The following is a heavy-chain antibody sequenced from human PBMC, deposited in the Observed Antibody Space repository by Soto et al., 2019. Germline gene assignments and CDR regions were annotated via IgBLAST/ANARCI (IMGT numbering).Heavy chain of an antibody. Sequence: PSETLSLTCAVYGGSFSGYYWSWIRQPPGKGLEWIGEIDHSGSTNYNPSLKSRVTISVDTSKNQFSLKLSSVTAADTAVYYCASEGYCSSTSCTWDVWGKGTTVTVSS. V-gene: IGHV4-34*01. D-gene: IGHD2-2*01. CDR1: GGSFSGYY. J-gene: IGHJ6*04. CDR3: ASEGYCSSTSCTWDV. CDR2: IDHSGST.